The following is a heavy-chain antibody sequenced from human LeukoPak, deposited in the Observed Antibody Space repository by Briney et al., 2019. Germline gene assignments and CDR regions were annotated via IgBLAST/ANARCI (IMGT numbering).Heavy chain of an antibody. D-gene: IGHD2-2*01. CDR1: GGSISSNY. Sequence: SETLSLTCTVSGGSISSNYWTWLRQPPGKGLVLIGFFYYSGSTNYNPSLKSRVTISLDTSKNQFSLKLTSVTAAGTAVYYCARARYGSTSCPYYFDYWGQGTLVTVSS. CDR3: ARARYGSTSCPYYFDY. CDR2: FYYSGST. V-gene: IGHV4-59*01. J-gene: IGHJ4*02.